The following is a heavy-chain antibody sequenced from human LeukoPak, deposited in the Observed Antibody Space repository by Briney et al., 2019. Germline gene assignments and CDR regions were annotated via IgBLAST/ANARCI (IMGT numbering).Heavy chain of an antibody. V-gene: IGHV3-15*07. CDR3: TTEGGTEYSSSWSDGGFDF. Sequence: PGGSLRLSCAASGFTFNNAWMNWVRQAPGKGLEWVGRIKSKTDGGTIDSAAPVKGRFTISRDGSKNTLYLQMNSLKIEDTAVYYCTTEGGTEYSSSWSDGGFDFWGQGTLVTVSS. CDR1: GFTFNNAW. J-gene: IGHJ4*02. D-gene: IGHD6-13*01. CDR2: IKSKTDGGTI.